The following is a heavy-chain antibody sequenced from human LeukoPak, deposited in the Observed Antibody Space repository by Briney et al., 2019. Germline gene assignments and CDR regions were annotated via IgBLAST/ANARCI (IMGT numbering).Heavy chain of an antibody. CDR3: ARGRRYYGSGSSLDI. CDR2: ISSRSSTI. D-gene: IGHD3-10*01. J-gene: IGHJ3*02. V-gene: IGHV3-48*04. CDR1: GFTFSSYS. Sequence: GGSLRLSCAASGFTFSSYSMNWVRQAPGKGLEWVSYISSRSSTIYYADSVKGRFTISRDNAKNSLYLQMNSLRAEDTAVYYCARGRRYYGSGSSLDIWGQGTMVTVSS.